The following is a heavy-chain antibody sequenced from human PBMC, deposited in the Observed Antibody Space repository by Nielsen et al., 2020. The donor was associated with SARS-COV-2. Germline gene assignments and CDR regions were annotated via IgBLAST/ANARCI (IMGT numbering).Heavy chain of an antibody. V-gene: IGHV3-23*01. CDR3: AKRSGYPSGWYGNY. J-gene: IGHJ4*02. CDR1: GFTISTYA. D-gene: IGHD6-19*01. Sequence: GGSLRLSCVVSGFTISTYAMSWVRQAPGKGLEWVSAISASTYYADSVKGRFTISRDNSKNTLYLQMNSLRAEATAVYYCAKRSGYPSGWYGNYWGQGPLV. CDR2: ISAST.